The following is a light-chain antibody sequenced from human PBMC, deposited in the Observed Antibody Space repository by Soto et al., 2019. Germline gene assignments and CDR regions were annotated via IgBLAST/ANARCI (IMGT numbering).Light chain of an antibody. CDR1: QSISSW. J-gene: IGKJ3*01. CDR2: DAS. V-gene: IGKV1-5*01. Sequence: DIQMTQSPSTLSASVGDRVTIACRASQSISSWLAWYQQKPGKAPKLLIYDASSLESGVPSRFSGSGSGTEFTLTISSLQPDDFATYYCHQYNSDFPAFGPGTKLDIK. CDR3: HQYNSDFPA.